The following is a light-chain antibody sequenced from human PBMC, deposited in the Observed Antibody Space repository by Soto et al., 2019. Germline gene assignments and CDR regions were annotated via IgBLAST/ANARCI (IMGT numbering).Light chain of an antibody. J-gene: IGKJ1*01. CDR2: WAS. CDR1: QSVLYSSNNKNY. Sequence: DIVMTQSPDSLAVSLGERATINCKSSQSVLYSSNNKNYLAWYQQKPGQPPKLLIYWASTRESGVPDRFSGSGSGKDFTLTISSLHAEDGAVYYCQQHYSTPQTFGQGTKVEIK. V-gene: IGKV4-1*01. CDR3: QQHYSTPQT.